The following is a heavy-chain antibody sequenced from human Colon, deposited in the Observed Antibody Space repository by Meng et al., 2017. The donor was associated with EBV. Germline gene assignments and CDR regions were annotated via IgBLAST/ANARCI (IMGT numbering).Heavy chain of an antibody. CDR2: INHVGST. V-gene: IGHV4-34*01. CDR3: ASSDCSGGTCYLDC. CDR1: GGSFSDSY. Sequence: QLQQWGGGRVKPSETLSLTCTVHGGSFSDSYLTWIRQPPGKGLAWIGEINHVGSTTYNPSLKSRVTISVDTSKNQFSLKLSSVNAAAAAVYYCASSDCSGGTCYLDCWGQGTLVTVSS. D-gene: IGHD2-15*01. J-gene: IGHJ4*02.